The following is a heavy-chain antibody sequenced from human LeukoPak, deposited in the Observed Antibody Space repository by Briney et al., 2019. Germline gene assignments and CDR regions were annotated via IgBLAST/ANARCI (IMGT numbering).Heavy chain of an antibody. J-gene: IGHJ3*02. CDR1: GFTFSSYS. Sequence: GGSLRLSCAASGFTFSSYSVNWVRQAPGKGLEWVSSISSSSSYIYYADSVKGRFTISRDNAKNSLYLQMNSLRAEDTAVYYCARDSLVVVIGGGAFDIWGQGTMVTVSS. CDR2: ISSSSSYI. V-gene: IGHV3-21*01. D-gene: IGHD3-22*01. CDR3: ARDSLVVVIGGGAFDI.